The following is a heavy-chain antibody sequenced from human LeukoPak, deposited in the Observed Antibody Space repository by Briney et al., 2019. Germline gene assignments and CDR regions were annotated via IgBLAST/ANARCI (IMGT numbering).Heavy chain of an antibody. CDR3: ARDTGREGYNYVFAFDI. Sequence: GGSLRLSCAASGFTFSSYSMNWVRQAPGKGLEWVSSISSSSSYIYYADSVKGRFTISRDNAKNSLYLQMNSLRAEDTAVYYCARDTGREGYNYVFAFDIWGQGTMVTVSS. CDR1: GFTFSSYS. J-gene: IGHJ3*02. CDR2: ISSSSSYI. D-gene: IGHD5-24*01. V-gene: IGHV3-21*01.